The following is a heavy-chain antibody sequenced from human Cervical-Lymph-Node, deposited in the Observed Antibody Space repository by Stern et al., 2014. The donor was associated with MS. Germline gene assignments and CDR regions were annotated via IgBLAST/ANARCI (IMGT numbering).Heavy chain of an antibody. CDR1: GYTFTSFG. CDR2: ISGYNGDN. D-gene: IGHD2-2*02. J-gene: IGHJ6*02. CDR3: ARGPYCSSTSCYTNGYYFYGLDV. V-gene: IGHV1-18*01. Sequence: QAQLGQSGTEVRKPGASVKVSCRASGYTFTSFGISWVRRTPGQGLEFMGWISGYNGDNKYPQKFQGRVVLTTDTSTSTAYMDLTSLRSDDTAMYYCARGPYCSSTSCYTNGYYFYGLDVWGQGTTVTVAS.